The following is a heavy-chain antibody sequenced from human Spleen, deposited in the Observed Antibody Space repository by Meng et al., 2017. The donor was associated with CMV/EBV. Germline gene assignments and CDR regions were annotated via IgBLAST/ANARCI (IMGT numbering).Heavy chain of an antibody. CDR3: ARRRGNGYSEF. V-gene: IGHV3-30*04. Sequence: GGSLRLSCAASGFTFTSYAMHWVRQAPGKGLEWVAVISYDGGDKYYADSVKGRFTISRDNAENSLFLQMNSLRAEDTAVYYCARRRGNGYSEFWGQGILVTVSS. CDR1: GFTFTSYA. J-gene: IGHJ4*02. CDR2: ISYDGGDK. D-gene: IGHD2-15*01.